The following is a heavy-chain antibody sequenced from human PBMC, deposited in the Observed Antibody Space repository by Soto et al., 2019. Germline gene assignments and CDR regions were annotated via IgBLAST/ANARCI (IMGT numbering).Heavy chain of an antibody. V-gene: IGHV4-34*01. CDR3: ARGRGIAVARRWFDP. CDR1: GGSFSVYY. Sequence: SETLSLTCAVYGGSFSVYYWSLIRQPPGKGLEWIGEINHSGSTNYNPSLKSRVTISVDTSKNQFSLKLSSVTAADTAVYYCARGRGIAVARRWFDPWGQGTLVTVS. CDR2: INHSGST. D-gene: IGHD6-19*01. J-gene: IGHJ5*02.